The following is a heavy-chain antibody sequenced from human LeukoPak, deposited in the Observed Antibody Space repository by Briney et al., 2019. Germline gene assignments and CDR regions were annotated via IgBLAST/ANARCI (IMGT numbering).Heavy chain of an antibody. V-gene: IGHV1-8*01. D-gene: IGHD6-13*01. CDR1: GYTFTSYD. CDR3: ARGRSSSWYVSHYYCGMDV. Sequence: GASVKVSCKASGYTFTSYDINWVRQATGQGLEWMGWMNPNSGNTGYAQKFQGRVTMTRNTSISTAYMELSSLRSEDTAVYYCARGRSSSWYVSHYYCGMDVWGQGTTVTVSS. J-gene: IGHJ6*02. CDR2: MNPNSGNT.